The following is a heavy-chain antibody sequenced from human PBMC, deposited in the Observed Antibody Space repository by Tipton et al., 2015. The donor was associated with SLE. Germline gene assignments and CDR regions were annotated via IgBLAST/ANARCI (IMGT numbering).Heavy chain of an antibody. V-gene: IGHV4-59*11. J-gene: IGHJ4*02. CDR1: GVSISDHY. Sequence: TLSLTCTVSGVSISDHYWSWIRQPPGKGPEWIGYIFYSTTNYNPSLKSRVSISVDTSKNQFSLKLSSVTTADTAVYYCARKSLVEDLWGQGTLVTVSS. CDR2: IFYSTT. D-gene: IGHD6-6*01. CDR3: ARKSLVEDL.